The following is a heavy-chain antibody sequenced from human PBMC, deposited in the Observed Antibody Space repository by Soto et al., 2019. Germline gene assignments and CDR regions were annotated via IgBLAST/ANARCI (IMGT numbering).Heavy chain of an antibody. CDR3: AREQYQLLKIYYYYGMDV. Sequence: AAVKVSCKASGGTFSSYAISWVRQAPGQGLEWMGGIIPIFGTANYAQKFQGRVTITADESTSTAYMEPSSLRSEDTAVYYCAREQYQLLKIYYYYGMDVWGQGTTVTVSS. V-gene: IGHV1-69*13. CDR2: IIPIFGTA. J-gene: IGHJ6*02. D-gene: IGHD2-2*01. CDR1: GGTFSSYA.